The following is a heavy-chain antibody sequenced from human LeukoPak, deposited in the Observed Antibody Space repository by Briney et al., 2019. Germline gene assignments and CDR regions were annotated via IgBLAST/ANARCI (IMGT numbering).Heavy chain of an antibody. V-gene: IGHV3-11*04. CDR2: ISSTSSTM. Sequence: GSLRLSCAASKFTFSDYYMSWMRQAPGKGLEWVSYISSTSSTMYYADSVKGRFTISRYNAKNSLYLQMNSLRAEDTAIYYCARCGDGLPCDFDYWGQGTLVTVSS. D-gene: IGHD3-10*01. CDR3: ARCGDGLPCDFDY. J-gene: IGHJ4*02. CDR1: KFTFSDYY.